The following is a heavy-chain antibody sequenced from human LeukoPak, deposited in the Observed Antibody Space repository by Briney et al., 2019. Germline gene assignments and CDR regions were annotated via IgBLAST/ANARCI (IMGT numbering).Heavy chain of an antibody. CDR2: IYYSGST. CDR1: GGSISSDY. Sequence: SETLSLTCTVSGGSISSDYWSWIRQPPGKGLEWIGYIYYSGSTNYNPSLKSRVTISVDTSKNQFSLKLSSVTAADTAVYYCAREGRGTTVSDFDYWGQGTLVTVSS. D-gene: IGHD4-17*01. V-gene: IGHV4-59*12. J-gene: IGHJ4*02. CDR3: AREGRGTTVSDFDY.